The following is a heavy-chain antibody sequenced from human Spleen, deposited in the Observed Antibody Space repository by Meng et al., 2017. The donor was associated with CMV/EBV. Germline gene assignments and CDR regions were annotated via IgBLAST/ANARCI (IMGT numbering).Heavy chain of an antibody. CDR2: INPNSGGT. J-gene: IGHJ4*02. V-gene: IGHV1-2*02. CDR3: ARDGVDTDY. D-gene: IGHD5-18*01. CDR1: GGTFSSYA. Sequence: ASVKVSCKASGGTFSSYAISWVRQAPGQGLEWMGWINPNSGGTNYAQKFQGRVTMTRDTSISTAYMELSRLRSDDTAVYYCARDGVDTDYWGQGTLVTVSS.